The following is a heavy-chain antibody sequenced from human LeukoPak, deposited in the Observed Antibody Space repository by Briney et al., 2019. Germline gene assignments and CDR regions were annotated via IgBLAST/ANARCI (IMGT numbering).Heavy chain of an antibody. D-gene: IGHD3-16*02. J-gene: IGHJ4*02. CDR3: AVVMITFGGVIVGGLDY. Sequence: SVKVSCKASGGTFSSYAISWVRQAPGQGLEWMGGIIPIFGTANYAQKFQGRVTITADKSTSTAYMELSSLRSEDTAVYYCAVVMITFGGVIVGGLDYWGQGTLVTVSS. CDR2: IIPIFGTA. V-gene: IGHV1-69*06. CDR1: GGTFSSYA.